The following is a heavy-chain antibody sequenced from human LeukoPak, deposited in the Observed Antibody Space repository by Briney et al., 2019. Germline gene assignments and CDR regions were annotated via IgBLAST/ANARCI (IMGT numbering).Heavy chain of an antibody. CDR2: INSDGSTT. J-gene: IGHJ5*02. CDR1: GFTLSNSW. Sequence: AGGSLRLYCAASGFTLSNSWIHWVRQAPGKGLVWVSRINSDGSTTTYADSVKGRFTISRDNAKNTLYLQMNSLRAEDTAVYYCARAARADCTSPTCHSWLAPWGQGTQVTVSS. D-gene: IGHD2/OR15-2a*01. V-gene: IGHV3-74*01. CDR3: ARAARADCTSPTCHSWLAP.